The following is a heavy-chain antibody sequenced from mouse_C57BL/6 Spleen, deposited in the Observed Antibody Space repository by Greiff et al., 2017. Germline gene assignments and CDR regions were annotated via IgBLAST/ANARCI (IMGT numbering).Heavy chain of an antibody. V-gene: IGHV5-9*01. J-gene: IGHJ1*03. CDR3: ARKMIRGGDWYFDV. CDR2: ISGGGGNT. D-gene: IGHD1-1*01. Sequence: EVKVVESGGGLVKPGGSLKLSCAASGFTFSSYTMSWVRQTPEKRLEWVATISGGGGNTYYPDSVKGRFTISRDNAKNTLYLQMSSLRSEDTALYYCARKMIRGGDWYFDVWGTGTTVTVSS. CDR1: GFTFSSYT.